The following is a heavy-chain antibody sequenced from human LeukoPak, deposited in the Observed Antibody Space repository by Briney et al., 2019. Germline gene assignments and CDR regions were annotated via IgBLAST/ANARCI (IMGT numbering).Heavy chain of an antibody. CDR3: ARDLCSTTSCFDY. V-gene: IGHV3-33*08. CDR2: WHFASNK. J-gene: IGHJ4*02. Sequence: PGGSLRLSCAASGFTFSSYWMNWVRQAPGKGLEWVAWHFASNKYYAESVRGRFTMSRDNSKSTLYLQMDSLRVEDTAVYYCARDLCSTTSCFDYWGQGTLVSVSS. CDR1: GFTFSSYW. D-gene: IGHD2-2*01.